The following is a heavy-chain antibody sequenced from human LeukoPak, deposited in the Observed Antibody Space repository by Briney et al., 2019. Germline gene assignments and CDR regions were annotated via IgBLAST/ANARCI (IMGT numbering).Heavy chain of an antibody. CDR1: GFTFSSYA. D-gene: IGHD3-22*01. Sequence: GGSLRLSCAASGFTFSSYAMHWVRQAPGKGLEWVAVISYDGSNKYYADSVKGRFTISRDNSKNTLYLQMNSLRAEDTAVYYCARDAFDSSGYLFDYWGRGTLVTVSS. J-gene: IGHJ4*02. V-gene: IGHV3-30-3*01. CDR3: ARDAFDSSGYLFDY. CDR2: ISYDGSNK.